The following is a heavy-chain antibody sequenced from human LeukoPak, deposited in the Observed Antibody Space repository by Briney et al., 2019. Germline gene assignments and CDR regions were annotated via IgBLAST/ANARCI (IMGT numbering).Heavy chain of an antibody. J-gene: IGHJ3*02. CDR2: INHSGST. Sequence: PSDTLSPTRAVYGASFSGYYSSWLRHPAGKGMEWVGEINHSGSTNYNPSLKTRVTISVDTSKNQFSLKLSSVAAADTAVYYCARAYCSSTSCYLSAFDIWGQGTMVTVSS. V-gene: IGHV4-34*01. D-gene: IGHD2-2*01. CDR3: ARAYCSSTSCYLSAFDI. CDR1: GASFSGYY.